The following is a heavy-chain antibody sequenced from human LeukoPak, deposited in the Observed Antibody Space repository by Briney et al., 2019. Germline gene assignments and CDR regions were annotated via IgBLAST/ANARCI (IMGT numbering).Heavy chain of an antibody. CDR2: IVVGGGNT. D-gene: IGHD5-12*01. V-gene: IGHV1-58*01. J-gene: IGHJ4*02. Sequence: GASVKVSCKASGFTFTSSAVQWVRQARGQRLEWIGWIVVGGGNTNYAQKFQERVTITRDMSTSTAYMELSSLRSEDTAVYYCAADVRGYSGYDSYWGQGTLVTVSS. CDR1: GFTFTSSA. CDR3: AADVRGYSGYDSY.